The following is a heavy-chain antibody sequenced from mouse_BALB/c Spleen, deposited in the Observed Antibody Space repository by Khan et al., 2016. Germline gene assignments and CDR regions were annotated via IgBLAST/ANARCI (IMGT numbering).Heavy chain of an antibody. Sequence: EVKLLESGPDLVKPSQSLSLTCTVTGYSITSGYSWHWIRQFPGNKLEWMGYIHYSGSTNYNPSLKSRISITRDTYKNQFFLQLNSVTTEDTATYDCARTITTVVPYFDYWGQGTTLTVSS. J-gene: IGHJ2*01. CDR3: ARTITTVVPYFDY. D-gene: IGHD1-1*01. CDR1: GYSITSGYS. CDR2: IHYSGST. V-gene: IGHV3-1*02.